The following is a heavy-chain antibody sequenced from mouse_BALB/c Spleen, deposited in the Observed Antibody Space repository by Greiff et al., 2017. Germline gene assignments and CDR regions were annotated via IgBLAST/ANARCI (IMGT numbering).Heavy chain of an antibody. CDR2: INPSTGYT. CDR3: ARKVYYDYDEYYFDY. V-gene: IGHV1-7*01. CDR1: GYTFTSYW. D-gene: IGHD2-4*01. J-gene: IGHJ2*01. Sequence: QVQLQQSGAELAKPGASVKMSCKASGYTFTSYWMHWVKQRPGQGLEWIGYINPSTGYTEYNQKFKDKATLTADKSSSTAYMQLSSLTSEDSAVYYCARKVYYDYDEYYFDYWGQGTTLTVSS.